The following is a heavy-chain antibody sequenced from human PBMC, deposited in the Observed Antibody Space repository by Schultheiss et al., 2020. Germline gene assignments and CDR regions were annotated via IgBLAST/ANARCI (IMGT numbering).Heavy chain of an antibody. Sequence: SETLSLTCTVSGGSISSYYWSWIRQPPGKGLEWIGYIYYSGSTYYNPSLKSRVTMSVDTSKNQFSLKLSSVTAADTAVYYCARSDRGYYYYMDVWGKGTTVTVSS. CDR2: IYYSGST. V-gene: IGHV4-59*12. CDR1: GGSISSYY. D-gene: IGHD3-22*01. CDR3: ARSDRGYYYYMDV. J-gene: IGHJ6*03.